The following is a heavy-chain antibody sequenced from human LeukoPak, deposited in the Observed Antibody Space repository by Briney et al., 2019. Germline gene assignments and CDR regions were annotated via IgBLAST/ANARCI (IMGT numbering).Heavy chain of an antibody. Sequence: PGGSLRLSCAASGFTFSTSAMNWVRQVPGKGLEWVSSIDYDSSHIYYAASVRGRFTISRDNARDSVYLQMDSLRVEDTAVYYCTRDPLRYLRVGHYDYWGQRTLVAFSS. CDR1: GFTFSTSA. CDR3: TRDPLRYLRVGHYDY. V-gene: IGHV3-21*01. D-gene: IGHD3-9*01. J-gene: IGHJ4*02. CDR2: IDYDSSHI.